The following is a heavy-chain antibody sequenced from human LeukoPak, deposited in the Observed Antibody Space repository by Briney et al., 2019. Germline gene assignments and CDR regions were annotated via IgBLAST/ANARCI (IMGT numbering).Heavy chain of an antibody. J-gene: IGHJ5*02. CDR1: GYTFTSYY. Sequence: ASVKVSCKASGYTFTSYYMHWVRQAPGQGLEWMGIINPSGGSTSYAQKFQGRVTMTRDMSTSTVYMELSSLRSDDTAVYYCAREGLWFGEGARFDPWGQGTLVTVSS. CDR3: AREGLWFGEGARFDP. D-gene: IGHD3-10*01. V-gene: IGHV1-46*01. CDR2: INPSGGST.